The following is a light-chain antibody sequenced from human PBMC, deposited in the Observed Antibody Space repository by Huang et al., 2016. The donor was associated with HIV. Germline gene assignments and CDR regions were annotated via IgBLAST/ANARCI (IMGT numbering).Light chain of an antibody. CDR2: GAP. V-gene: IGKV1D-8*01. CDR1: QDINTY. Sequence: VIWMTQSPSLLAASTGDRVTITCRESQDINTYLDWYQQKPCRDPTLIVHGAPTLRNRISSSFSATGSRTDFTLTINCLQSEDFATYYCQQCSMFPYTFGPRTKLELK. CDR3: QQCSMFPYT. J-gene: IGKJ2*01.